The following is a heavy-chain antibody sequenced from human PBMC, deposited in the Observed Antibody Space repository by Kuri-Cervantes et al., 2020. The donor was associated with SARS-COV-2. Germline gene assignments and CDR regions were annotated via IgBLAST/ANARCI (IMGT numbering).Heavy chain of an antibody. CDR1: GFPFSSYS. Sequence: GESLKISCAASGFPFSSYSMNWVRQAPGKGLEWVSSISSSSSYIYYADSVKGRFTISRDNAKNSLYLQMNSLRAENTAVYYCARDERYCSGGSCYSEAGNWFDPWGPGTLVTVSS. CDR3: ARDERYCSGGSCYSEAGNWFDP. CDR2: ISSSSSYI. D-gene: IGHD2-15*01. V-gene: IGHV3-21*01. J-gene: IGHJ5*02.